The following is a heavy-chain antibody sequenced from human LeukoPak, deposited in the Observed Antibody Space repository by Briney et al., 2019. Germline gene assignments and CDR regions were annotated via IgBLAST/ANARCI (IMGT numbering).Heavy chain of an antibody. CDR2: IYHSGST. CDR3: ARGIPNYETDTMGWFDP. V-gene: IGHV4-30-2*01. CDR1: GGSISSGGYY. Sequence: PSQTLSLTCTVSGGSISSGGYYWSWIRQPPGKGLEWIGYIYHSGSTYYNPSLKSRVTISVDRSKNQFSLKLSSVTAADTAVYYCARGIPNYETDTMGWFDPWGQGTLVTVSS. D-gene: IGHD3-10*01. J-gene: IGHJ5*02.